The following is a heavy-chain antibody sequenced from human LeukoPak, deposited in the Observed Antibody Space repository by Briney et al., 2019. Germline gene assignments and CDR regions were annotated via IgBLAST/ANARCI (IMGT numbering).Heavy chain of an antibody. V-gene: IGHV1-58*02. J-gene: IGHJ3*02. CDR3: AADQPRYPDAFDI. CDR2: IVVGSGDT. CDR1: GFTSTTST. D-gene: IGHD1-1*01. Sequence: SVKVSCKASGFTSTTSTMQWVRQARGQRLEWIGWIVVGSGDTNYAEKLQERVTITRDMSTSTVYMELSSLRSDDTAVYYCAADQPRYPDAFDIWGQGTMVTVSS.